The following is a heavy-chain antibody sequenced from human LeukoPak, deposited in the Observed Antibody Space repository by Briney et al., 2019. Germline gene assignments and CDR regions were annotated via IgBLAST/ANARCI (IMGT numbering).Heavy chain of an antibody. CDR1: GFTVSSYS. V-gene: IGHV3-21*01. CDR3: ARATTDYYYYMDV. CDR2: ISSSSSYI. D-gene: IGHD4-17*01. J-gene: IGHJ6*03. Sequence: GGSLRLSCAASGFTVSSYSVDSVRQAPGKGLEWVSSISSSSSYIYYADSVKGRFTISRDNAKNSLYLQMNSLRAEDTTVYYCARATTDYYYYMDVCGKATTVTVSS.